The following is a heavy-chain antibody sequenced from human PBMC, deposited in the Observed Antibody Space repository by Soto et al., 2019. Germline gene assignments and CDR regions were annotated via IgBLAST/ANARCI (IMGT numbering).Heavy chain of an antibody. Sequence: QVQLQESGPGLVMPSETLSLTRSVSGDSISGSPYYWGWIRQPPGKRLEWIGSIFHDGYIVYTPSLKSRVTISVDTSKNQFSLKLTSVAAADTAIYFCARLQTAVPHYWGQGILVTVSS. D-gene: IGHD6-13*01. CDR1: GDSISGSPYY. V-gene: IGHV4-39*01. J-gene: IGHJ4*02. CDR2: IFHDGYI. CDR3: ARLQTAVPHY.